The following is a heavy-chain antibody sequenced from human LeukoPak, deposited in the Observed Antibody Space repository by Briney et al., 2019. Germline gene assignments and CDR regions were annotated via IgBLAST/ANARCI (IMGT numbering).Heavy chain of an antibody. CDR1: GFTFSSYA. CDR2: ISYDGSNK. V-gene: IGHV3-30-3*01. CDR3: ARTLSGLFDY. Sequence: GRSLRLSCAASGFTFSSYAMHWVRQAPGKGLEWVAVISYDGSNKYYADSVKGRFTISRDNSKNTLYLQMNSLRAEDTAVYYCARTLSGLFDYWGQGTLVTVSS. D-gene: IGHD3-10*01. J-gene: IGHJ4*02.